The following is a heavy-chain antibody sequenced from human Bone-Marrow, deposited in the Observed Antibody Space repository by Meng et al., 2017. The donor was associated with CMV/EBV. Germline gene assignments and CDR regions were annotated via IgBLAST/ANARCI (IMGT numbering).Heavy chain of an antibody. D-gene: IGHD3-22*01. CDR2: VSYDGKNK. V-gene: IGHV3-30*03. CDR1: GFSFSSYR. Sequence: GESLKISCAASGFSFSSYRMNWVRQAPGKGLEWVAVVSYDGKNKYYADSVKGRFTISRDNSKSTLYLQMNSLRAEDTAVYYCARDRMIVLGYGMDVWGQGTTVTVSS. J-gene: IGHJ6*02. CDR3: ARDRMIVLGYGMDV.